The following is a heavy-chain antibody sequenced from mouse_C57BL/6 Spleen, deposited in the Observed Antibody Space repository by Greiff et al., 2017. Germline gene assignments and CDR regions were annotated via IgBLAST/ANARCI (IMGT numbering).Heavy chain of an antibody. J-gene: IGHJ4*01. Sequence: DVKLVESGGGLVKPGGSLKLSCAASGFTFSDYGMHWVRQAPEKGLEWVAYISSGSSTIYYADTVKGRLTISRDNAKNTLFLQMTSLRSEDTAMYYCARPLYYGSRGAMDYWGQGTSVTVSS. CDR1: GFTFSDYG. CDR3: ARPLYYGSRGAMDY. D-gene: IGHD1-1*01. V-gene: IGHV5-17*01. CDR2: ISSGSSTI.